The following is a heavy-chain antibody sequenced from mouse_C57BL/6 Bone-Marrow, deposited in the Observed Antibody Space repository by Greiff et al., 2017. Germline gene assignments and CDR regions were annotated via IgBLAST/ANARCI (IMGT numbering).Heavy chain of an antibody. J-gene: IGHJ2*01. CDR1: GFTFSSYG. Sequence: EVQVVESGGDLVKPGGSLKLSCAASGFTFSSYGMSWVRQTPDKRLEWVPTISDGGSCTYYPANVKGRFTLSRDNAKNNLYLEVSYLKSEDTAMYYSARIYYYGLFDYCGQGTTRTVSS. CDR3: ARIYYYGLFDY. V-gene: IGHV5-4*01. CDR2: ISDGGSCT. D-gene: IGHD1-1*01.